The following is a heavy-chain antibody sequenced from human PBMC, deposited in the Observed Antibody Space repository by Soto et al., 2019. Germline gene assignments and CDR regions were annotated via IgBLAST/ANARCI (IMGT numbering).Heavy chain of an antibody. Sequence: DVQLVESGGGLVQPGRSLRLSCAASGFTFDDYAMHWVRQAPGKGLEWVSGISWNSGSIDYADSVKGRFTISRDNAKNSLYLQMNSLRAEDTALYYCAKDVYYDSSGSPDYWGQGTLVTVSS. CDR2: ISWNSGSI. V-gene: IGHV3-9*01. CDR3: AKDVYYDSSGSPDY. D-gene: IGHD3-22*01. CDR1: GFTFDDYA. J-gene: IGHJ4*02.